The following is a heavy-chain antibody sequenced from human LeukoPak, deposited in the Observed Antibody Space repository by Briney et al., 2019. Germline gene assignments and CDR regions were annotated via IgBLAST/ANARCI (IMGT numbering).Heavy chain of an antibody. D-gene: IGHD2-21*01. V-gene: IGHV4-59*12. Sequence: SETLSLTCTVSGCSISSYYWSWIRQPPGKGLEWIGYIYYSGSTNYNPSLKSRVTISVDTSKNQFSLKLSSVTAADTAVYYCAREVVGIDYYYYYYMGVWGKGTTVTISS. CDR2: IYYSGST. J-gene: IGHJ6*03. CDR1: GCSISSYY. CDR3: AREVVGIDYYYYYYMGV.